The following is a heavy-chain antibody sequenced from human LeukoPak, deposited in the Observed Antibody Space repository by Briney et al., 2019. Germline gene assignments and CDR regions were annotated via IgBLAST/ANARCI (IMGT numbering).Heavy chain of an antibody. Sequence: PSETLSLTCTVSGGSISSGGYYWSWIRQHPGKGLEWIGYIYYSGSTYYNPSLKSRVTISVDTSKNQFSLKLSFVTAADTAVYYCARVRTTVTTFRFDYWGQGTLVTVSS. D-gene: IGHD4-17*01. CDR2: IYYSGST. CDR3: ARVRTTVTTFRFDY. CDR1: GGSISSGGYY. J-gene: IGHJ4*02. V-gene: IGHV4-31*03.